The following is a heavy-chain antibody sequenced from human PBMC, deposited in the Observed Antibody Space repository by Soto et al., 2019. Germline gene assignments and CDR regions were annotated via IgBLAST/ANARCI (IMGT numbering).Heavy chain of an antibody. CDR2: ISYDGSNK. D-gene: IGHD5-12*01. V-gene: IGHV3-30*18. CDR1: GFTFSSYG. Sequence: GSLRLSCAASGFTFSSYGMHWVRQAPGKGLEWVAVISYDGSNKYYADSVKGRFTISRDNSKNTLYLQMNSLRAEDTAVYYCAKGDGYNLYWGQGTLVTVSS. CDR3: AKGDGYNLY. J-gene: IGHJ4*02.